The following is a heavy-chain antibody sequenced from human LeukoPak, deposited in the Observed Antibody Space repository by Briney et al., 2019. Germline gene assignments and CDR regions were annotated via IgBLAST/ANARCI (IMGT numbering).Heavy chain of an antibody. CDR1: GGCFSGYY. CDR3: ARADYGGNSGFGY. J-gene: IGHJ4*02. D-gene: IGHD4-23*01. CDR2: INHSGST. V-gene: IGHV4-34*01. Sequence: SETLSLTCAVYGGCFSGYYWSWIRQPPGKGLEWFGEINHSGSTNYNPSLKSRVTISVDTSKNQFSLKLSSVTAADTAVYYCARADYGGNSGFGYWGQGTLVTVSS.